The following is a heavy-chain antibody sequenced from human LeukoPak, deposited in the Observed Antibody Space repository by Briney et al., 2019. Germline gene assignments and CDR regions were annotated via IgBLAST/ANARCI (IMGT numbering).Heavy chain of an antibody. CDR2: RKQDGSKK. Sequence: GGSLRLSCAASGFTFSSYWMSWVRQAPGKGLEWVANRKQDGSKKCYVDSVKGRFPISRDNAKNSLYLQMNSLRAEDTAVYYCAARYYDSSGWGQGTLVTVSS. V-gene: IGHV3-7*01. J-gene: IGHJ4*02. CDR3: AARYYDSSG. CDR1: GFTFSSYW. D-gene: IGHD3-22*01.